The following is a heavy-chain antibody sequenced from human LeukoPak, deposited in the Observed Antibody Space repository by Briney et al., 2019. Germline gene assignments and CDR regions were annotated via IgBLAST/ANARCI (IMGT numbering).Heavy chain of an antibody. J-gene: IGHJ4*02. V-gene: IGHV1-69*13. CDR3: ARPRTYYDFWRGYPPFDY. CDR1: GYTFTSYD. Sequence: GASVKVSCKASGYTFTSYDISWVRQAPGQGLEWMGGIITNYGTTNYAQKYQGRVTITADESTTTVYMELSSLRSEDTAVYYCARPRTYYDFWRGYPPFDYWGQGTLVTVSS. D-gene: IGHD3-3*01. CDR2: IITNYGTT.